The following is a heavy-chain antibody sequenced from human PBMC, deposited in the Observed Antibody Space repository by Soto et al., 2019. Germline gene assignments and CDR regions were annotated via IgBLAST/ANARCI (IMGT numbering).Heavy chain of an antibody. J-gene: IGHJ6*02. CDR1: GGSISSGDYF. Sequence: SETLSLTCTVSGGSISSGDYFWSWIRQSPWKGLEWIGYISSIGSTYYNPSLKRRVSVSRDTSKNQFSLKLSSVTTTDTAVYYCARGLVIRPYYYHGMDVWGQGTTVTVSS. D-gene: IGHD3-9*01. CDR3: ARGLVIRPYYYHGMDV. CDR2: ISSIGST. V-gene: IGHV4-30-4*01.